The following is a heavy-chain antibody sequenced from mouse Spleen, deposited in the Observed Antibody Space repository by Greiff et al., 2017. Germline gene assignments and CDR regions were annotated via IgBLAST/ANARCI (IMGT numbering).Heavy chain of an antibody. D-gene: IGHD2-4*01. V-gene: IGHV2-2*01. CDR2: IWSGGST. CDR1: GFSLTSYG. Sequence: VQLVESGPGLVQPSQSLSITCTVSGFSLTSYGVHWVRQSPGKGLEWLGVIWSGGSTDYNAAFISRLSISKDNSKSQVFFKMNSLQADDTAIYYCAISTMITSGYDSYAMDYWGQGTSVTVSS. CDR3: AISTMITSGYDSYAMDY. J-gene: IGHJ4*01.